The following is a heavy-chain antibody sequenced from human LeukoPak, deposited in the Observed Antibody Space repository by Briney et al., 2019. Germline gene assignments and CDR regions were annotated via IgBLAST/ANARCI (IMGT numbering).Heavy chain of an antibody. J-gene: IGHJ4*02. CDR2: INLDGGEK. Sequence: GGSLRLSCAASGFTFSSYWMSWVRQAPGKGLEWVANINLDGGEKYYADSVKGRFTISRDNAKNSLYLQMNSLSAEDTAVYYCARRPYGYFDSWDQGTLVTVSS. V-gene: IGHV3-7*01. CDR3: ARRPYGYFDS. D-gene: IGHD2-8*01. CDR1: GFTFSSYW.